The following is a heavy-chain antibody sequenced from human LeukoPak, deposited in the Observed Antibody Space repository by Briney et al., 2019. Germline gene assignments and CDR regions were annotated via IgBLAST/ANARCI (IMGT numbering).Heavy chain of an antibody. V-gene: IGHV3-23*01. J-gene: IGHJ4*02. CDR2: ISGSGGST. CDR3: ARDGMTSNAFDY. CDR1: GFTFSSYA. Sequence: GGSLRLSCAASGFTFSSYAISWVRQAPGKGLEWVSAISGSGGSTYYADSVEGRFTISRDNSKNTLYLQMNSLRAEDTAVYYCARDGMTSNAFDYWGQGTLVTVSS. D-gene: IGHD1-1*01.